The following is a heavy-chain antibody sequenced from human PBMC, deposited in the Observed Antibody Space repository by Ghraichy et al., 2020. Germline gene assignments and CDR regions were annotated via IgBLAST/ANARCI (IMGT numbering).Heavy chain of an antibody. J-gene: IGHJ6*02. CDR3: ASVGPANYYDSTGHYYGLDV. Sequence: SETLSLTCAVSGGSVSSSNWWTWVRQPPGKGLEWIGEIYHSESTNYSQSLKSRVTMSMDKSKNQFSLKMTSVTAADTAVYYCASVGPANYYDSTGHYYGLDVWGQGTTVTVSS. V-gene: IGHV4-4*02. CDR2: IYHSEST. CDR1: GGSVSSSNW. D-gene: IGHD3-22*01.